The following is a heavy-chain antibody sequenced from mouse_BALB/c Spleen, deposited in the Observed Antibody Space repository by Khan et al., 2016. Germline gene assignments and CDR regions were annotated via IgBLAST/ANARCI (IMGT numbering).Heavy chain of an antibody. V-gene: IGHV2-9*02. CDR3: ARLEDI. D-gene: IGHD1-3*01. J-gene: IGHJ2*01. CDR1: GFSLTSYG. CDR2: IWAGGST. Sequence: QVQLKQSGPGLVAPSQSLSITCTVSGFSLTSYGVHWVRQPPGKGLEWLGVIWAGGSTNYNSAPMSRLSISKDNSKCQALLNMNSLQTDDTAMYYCARLEDIWDQGTTLTVSS.